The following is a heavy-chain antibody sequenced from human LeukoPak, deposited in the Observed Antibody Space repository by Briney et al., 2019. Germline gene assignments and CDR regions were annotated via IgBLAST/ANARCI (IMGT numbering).Heavy chain of an antibody. Sequence: ASVKVSCKASGYTFTSYGISWVRQAPGQGLECMGWISAYNGNTNYAQKLQGRVTMTTDTSTSTAYMELRSLRSDDTAVYYCARDGTNIVVVPAAMGPSGYYYGMDVWGQGTTVTVSS. J-gene: IGHJ6*02. V-gene: IGHV1-18*01. CDR2: ISAYNGNT. D-gene: IGHD2-2*01. CDR3: ARDGTNIVVVPAAMGPSGYYYGMDV. CDR1: GYTFTSYG.